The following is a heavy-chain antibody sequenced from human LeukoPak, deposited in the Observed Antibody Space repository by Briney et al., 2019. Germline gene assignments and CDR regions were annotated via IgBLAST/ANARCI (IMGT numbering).Heavy chain of an antibody. V-gene: IGHV5-51*01. CDR1: GYSFTSYW. CDR3: ARGRRYSVYDIDY. CDR2: TYPGDSEA. J-gene: IGHJ4*02. D-gene: IGHD5/OR15-5a*01. Sequence: GESLKISCKGSGYSFTSYWIGWVRQMPGKGLQWMGITYPGDSEARYSPSFQGQVTISADKSISTAYLQWSNLKASDTAMYYCARGRRYSVYDIDYWGQGTLVTVSS.